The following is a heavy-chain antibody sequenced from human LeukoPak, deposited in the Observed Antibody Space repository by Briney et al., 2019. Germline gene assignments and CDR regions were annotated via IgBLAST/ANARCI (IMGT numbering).Heavy chain of an antibody. Sequence: SETLSLTCTVSGVSFSSYYWTWIRQPAGKGLEWIGRTYSSGNTNYNPSLESRVTMSIDTSKKQISLKLTSVTAADTAVYYCARERGNLRGDAFDIWGQGTMVTVSS. J-gene: IGHJ3*02. CDR2: TYSSGNT. CDR1: GVSFSSYY. CDR3: ARERGNLRGDAFDI. V-gene: IGHV4-4*07. D-gene: IGHD1-26*01.